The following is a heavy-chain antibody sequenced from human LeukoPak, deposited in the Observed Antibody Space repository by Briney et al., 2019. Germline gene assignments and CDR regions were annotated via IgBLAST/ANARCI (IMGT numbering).Heavy chain of an antibody. CDR1: GGSISSYY. CDR3: ARDLSSTGIIPRNPYYGSGKDYYGMDV. D-gene: IGHD3-10*01. J-gene: IGHJ6*02. CDR2: IYYSGST. Sequence: SETLSLTCTVSGGSISSYYWSWIRQPPGKGLEWIGYIYYSGSTNYNPSLKSRATISVDTSKNQFSLKLSSVTAADTAVYYCARDLSSTGIIPRNPYYGSGKDYYGMDVRGQGTTVTVSS. V-gene: IGHV4-59*12.